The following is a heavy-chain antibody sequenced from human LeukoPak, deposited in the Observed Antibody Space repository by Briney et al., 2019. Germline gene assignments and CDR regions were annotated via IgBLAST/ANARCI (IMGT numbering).Heavy chain of an antibody. J-gene: IGHJ4*02. CDR3: ARGSSYYYDSSGYYPSFDY. CDR1: GGSISSGGYY. Sequence: PSETLSLTCTVSGGSISSGGYYWSWIRQHPVKGLEWIGYIYYSGSTYYNPSLKSRVTISVDTSKNQFSLKLSSVTAADTAVYYCARGSSYYYDSSGYYPSFDYWGQGTLVTVSS. CDR2: IYYSGST. D-gene: IGHD3-22*01. V-gene: IGHV4-31*03.